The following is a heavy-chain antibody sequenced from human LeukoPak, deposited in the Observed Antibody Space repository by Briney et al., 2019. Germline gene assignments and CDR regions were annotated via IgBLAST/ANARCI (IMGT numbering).Heavy chain of an antibody. CDR2: INQDGSAK. V-gene: IGHV3-7*01. CDR3: VSLYDSRGYPRGPDY. J-gene: IGHJ4*02. CDR1: GFTFNRYW. Sequence: GGSLRLSCAASGFTFNRYWMSWFRQAPGKGLEWVANINQDGSAKYHVDSVKGRFTVSRDNAEKSLYLQMNSLRPEDTALYYCVSLYDSRGYPRGPDYWSQGTVVTVSS. D-gene: IGHD3-22*01.